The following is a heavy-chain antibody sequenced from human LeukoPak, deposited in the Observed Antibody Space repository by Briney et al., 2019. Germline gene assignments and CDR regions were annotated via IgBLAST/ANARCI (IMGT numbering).Heavy chain of an antibody. V-gene: IGHV3-53*01. Sequence: GGSLRLSCAASVFTVSSNYMSWVRQAPGKGLEWVSVIDSGGSTYYADSVKGRFTISRDNSRNTLYLQMNSLRAEDTAVYYCARSTVVTGRYYYYYMDVWGKGTTVSVSS. CDR1: VFTVSSNY. J-gene: IGHJ6*03. CDR2: IDSGGST. D-gene: IGHD4-23*01. CDR3: ARSTVVTGRYYYYYMDV.